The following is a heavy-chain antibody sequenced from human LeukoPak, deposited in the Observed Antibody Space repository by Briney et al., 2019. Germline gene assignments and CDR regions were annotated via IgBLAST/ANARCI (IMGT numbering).Heavy chain of an antibody. CDR1: GGSISSGSYY. CDR3: ARAPLEDYYDSSGSDY. Sequence: SETLSLTCTVSGGSISSGSYYWSWIRQPAGKRLEWIGRIYTSGSTNYNPSLKSRVTISVDTSKNQFSLRLSSVTAADTAVYYCARAPLEDYYDSSGSDYWGQGTLVTVSS. V-gene: IGHV4-61*02. CDR2: IYTSGST. D-gene: IGHD3-22*01. J-gene: IGHJ4*02.